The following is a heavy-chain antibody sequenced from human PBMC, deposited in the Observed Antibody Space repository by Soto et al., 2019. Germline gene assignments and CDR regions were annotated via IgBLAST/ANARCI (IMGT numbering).Heavy chain of an antibody. CDR1: GFTFSRYA. D-gene: IGHD3-22*01. V-gene: IGHV3-23*01. Sequence: PGGSLRLSCAASGFTFSRYAMSWVRQAPGKGLEWVSAISGSGGSTYYADSVKGRFTISRDNSKDTLYLQMNSLRAEDTAVYYCANQNEYYYDSSGYQDDYWGQGTLVTVSS. CDR2: ISGSGGST. CDR3: ANQNEYYYDSSGYQDDY. J-gene: IGHJ4*02.